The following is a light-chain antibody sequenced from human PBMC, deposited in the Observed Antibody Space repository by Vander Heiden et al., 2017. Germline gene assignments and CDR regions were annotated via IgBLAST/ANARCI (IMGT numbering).Light chain of an antibody. CDR2: GAS. Sequence: EIGLTQAPGSLSLSQRERANPSCRASQSVSSSYLAWYQQKPGQAPRLLIYGASSSATGIPHRFSGSGSGTDFTLTISRLEPEDFAVYYCQQYGSSPPYTFGQGTKLEIK. CDR3: QQYGSSPPYT. J-gene: IGKJ2*01. CDR1: QSVSSSY. V-gene: IGKV3-20*01.